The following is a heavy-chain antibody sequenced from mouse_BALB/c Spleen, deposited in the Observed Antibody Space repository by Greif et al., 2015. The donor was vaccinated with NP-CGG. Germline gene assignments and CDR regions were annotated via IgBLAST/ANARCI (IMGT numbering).Heavy chain of an antibody. J-gene: IGHJ2*01. CDR2: INPSTGYT. Sequence: VKLVESGAELAKPGASVKMSCKASGYTFTSYWMHWVKQRPGQGLEWIGYINPSTGYTEYNQKFKDEATLTADKSSSTAYMQLSSLTSEDSAVYYCANYYGSSYYFDYWGQGTTLTVSS. V-gene: IGHV1-7*01. CDR3: ANYYGSSYYFDY. D-gene: IGHD1-1*01. CDR1: GYTFTSYW.